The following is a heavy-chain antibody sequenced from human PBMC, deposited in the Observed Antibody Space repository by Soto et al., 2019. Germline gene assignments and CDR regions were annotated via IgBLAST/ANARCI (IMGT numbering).Heavy chain of an antibody. Sequence: GESLKISCKGPGYSFTHYWIGWVRQMPGKGLEWMGLIYPYDSETRYSPSFQGQVTMSVDKSISTAYLQWSSLKASDTAMYYCVRRPDGGYYFDYWGQGTLVTVSS. J-gene: IGHJ4*02. CDR2: IYPYDSET. CDR1: GYSFTHYW. V-gene: IGHV5-51*01. D-gene: IGHD3-22*01. CDR3: VRRPDGGYYFDY.